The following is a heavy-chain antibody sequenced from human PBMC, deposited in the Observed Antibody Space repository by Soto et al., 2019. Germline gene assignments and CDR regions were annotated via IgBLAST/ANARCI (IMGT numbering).Heavy chain of an antibody. V-gene: IGHV1-69*12. CDR1: GGTFSSYA. Sequence: QVQLVQSGAEVKKPGSSVKVSCKASGGTFSSYAISWVRQAPGQGLEWMGGIIPIFGTANYAQKFQGRGTITADEATSTAYMELSSLRSEDTAVYYWAREVVVAATGWFDPWGQGTLVTVSS. D-gene: IGHD2-15*01. CDR3: AREVVVAATGWFDP. J-gene: IGHJ5*02. CDR2: IIPIFGTA.